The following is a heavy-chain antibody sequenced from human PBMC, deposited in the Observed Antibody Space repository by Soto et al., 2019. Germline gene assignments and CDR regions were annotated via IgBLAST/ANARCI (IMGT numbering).Heavy chain of an antibody. CDR3: VRGSNDWPWLDD. J-gene: IGHJ4*02. CDR1: GFSFSPYW. CDR2: IVGHGADT. D-gene: IGHD3-9*01. Sequence: PGGSLRLYREASGFSFSPYWMYWVRQAPGKGPVWVSRIVGHGADTQYADSVKGRFTISRDNFVKTLFLQMTGLRGEDTGVYYCVRGSNDWPWLDDWGQGTLVTVSS. V-gene: IGHV3-74*01.